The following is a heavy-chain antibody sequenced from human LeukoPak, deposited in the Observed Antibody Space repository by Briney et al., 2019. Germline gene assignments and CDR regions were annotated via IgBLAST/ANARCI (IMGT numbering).Heavy chain of an antibody. J-gene: IGHJ1*01. CDR2: VIPIFGTA. CDR1: GGTFSSYA. D-gene: IGHD2-2*02. CDR3: VGIVVVPAAIEVAEYFQH. Sequence: ASVKVSCKGSGGTFSSYAISWGGQAPGQGLWWVGGVIPIFGTANYAQKFQGRVTITTDESTSTAYMELSSLRSEDTAVYYCVGIVVVPAAIEVAEYFQHWGQGTLVTVSS. V-gene: IGHV1-69*05.